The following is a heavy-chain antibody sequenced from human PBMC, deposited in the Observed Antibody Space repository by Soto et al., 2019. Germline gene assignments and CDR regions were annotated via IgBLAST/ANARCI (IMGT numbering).Heavy chain of an antibody. D-gene: IGHD3-3*02. CDR2: TYYSGST. CDR1: GGSISSSSYY. Sequence: QLQLQESGPGLVKPSETLSLTCTVSGGSISSSSYYWGWIRQPPGKGLEWIGSTYYSGSTYYNPSLKSRVTKPVDTSKNQFRVKLSSVTAAYTDVYYCASLGLAYALGEYFQHWGQGTLVTGSS. V-gene: IGHV4-39*01. CDR3: ASLGLAYALGEYFQH. J-gene: IGHJ1*01.